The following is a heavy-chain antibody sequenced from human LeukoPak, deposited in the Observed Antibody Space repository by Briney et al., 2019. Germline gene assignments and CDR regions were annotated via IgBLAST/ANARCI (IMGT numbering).Heavy chain of an antibody. CDR1: GFTFSTYA. CDR3: SAYLDY. CDR2: ISGSGGNT. V-gene: IGHV3-23*01. J-gene: IGHJ4*02. Sequence: GGSLRLSCAASGFTFSTYAMNWVRQAPGKGLEWVSGISGSGGNTYHADSVKGRFTISRDNSKNTLYLQMNSLRAEDTAVYYCSAYLDYWGQGTLSPSPQ.